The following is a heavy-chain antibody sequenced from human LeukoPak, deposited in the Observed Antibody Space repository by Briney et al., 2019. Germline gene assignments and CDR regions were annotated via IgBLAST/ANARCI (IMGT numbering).Heavy chain of an antibody. CDR2: IKSKADADTT. J-gene: IGHJ4*02. V-gene: IGHV3-15*01. Sequence: GGSLRLSCAGSGFTFSHAWMSLVRQTPGKGREWLGRIKSKADADTTDYAAPVKGRFTISRDDSKNTLFLQMNSLKTEDTAVYYCTPYQSASGWYGLYWGQGTLVTVSS. CDR1: GFTFSHAW. CDR3: TPYQSASGWYGLY. D-gene: IGHD6-19*01.